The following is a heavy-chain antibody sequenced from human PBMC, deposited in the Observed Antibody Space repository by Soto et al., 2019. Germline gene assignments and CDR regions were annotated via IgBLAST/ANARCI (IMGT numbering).Heavy chain of an antibody. Sequence: EVQLVESGGGLVQPGGSLRLSCAASGFTFSHYSMNWVRQAPGKGLEWGSYISSSSYPMTYADSVKGRFTISRDTAKNSLYLQMNSLRYDDTAVYYCARDFDYWGKGTLVTVSS. CDR2: ISSSSYPM. V-gene: IGHV3-48*02. CDR1: GFTFSHYS. CDR3: ARDFDY. J-gene: IGHJ4*02.